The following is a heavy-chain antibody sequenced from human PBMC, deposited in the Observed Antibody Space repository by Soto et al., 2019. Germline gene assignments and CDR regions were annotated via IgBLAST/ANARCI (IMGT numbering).Heavy chain of an antibody. CDR3: GRESGEAWDYEAF. Sequence: SETLYLTCTVSGGSISSYRWSWIRQPAWKGLEWIGRISSNGNTQYNPSLKSRVTVSVXXXRXXXXLNXXPLXAAXSAGYFCGRESGEAWDYEAFGGQGTSVTVSS. J-gene: IGHJ4*02. CDR2: ISSNGNT. CDR1: GGSISSYR. V-gene: IGHV4-4*07. D-gene: IGHD1-7*01.